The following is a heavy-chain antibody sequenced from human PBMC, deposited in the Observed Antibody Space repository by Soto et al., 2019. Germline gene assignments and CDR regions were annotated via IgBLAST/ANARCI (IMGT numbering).Heavy chain of an antibody. CDR3: ARRYYSGASIDAFDI. CDR1: GASISSGAYY. Sequence: QLQLQESGAGLVKPSGTLSLTCTVSGASISSGAYYWAWIRQPPGKGLEWIGSIYYSGNTTYSPSLTGRVPISVDTSKNQFSLKLRSVAAADTAVYYCARRYYSGASIDAFDIWGQGTMVTVSS. D-gene: IGHD3-10*01. CDR2: IYYSGNT. V-gene: IGHV4-39*01. J-gene: IGHJ3*02.